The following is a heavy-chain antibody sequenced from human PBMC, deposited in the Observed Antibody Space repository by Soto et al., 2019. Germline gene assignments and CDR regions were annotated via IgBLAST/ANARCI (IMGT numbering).Heavy chain of an antibody. CDR2: IDPSDSYT. V-gene: IGHV5-10-1*01. CDR3: ARRQPAAGDSDLTFDD. CDR1: GYSFTSYW. J-gene: IGHJ4*02. Sequence: GESLKISCKGSGYSFTSYWISWVRQMPGKGLEWMGRIDPSDSYTNYSPSFQGHVTISADKSISTAYLQWSSLKASDTAMYYCARRQPAAGDSDLTFDDWGQGTLVTVSS. D-gene: IGHD6-13*01.